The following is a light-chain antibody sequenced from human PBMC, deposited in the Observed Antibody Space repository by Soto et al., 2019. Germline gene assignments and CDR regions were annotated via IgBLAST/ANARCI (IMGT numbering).Light chain of an antibody. J-gene: IGKJ1*01. CDR2: SAS. Sequence: EIVMAQSPATLSVSPGGRATLSCRASQSISDTLAWYQQKPGQAPRLLIYSASRRATGFPGRFSGSGSGTDFTLTISRLEPEDFAVYYCQQYGSSPVTFGQGTKVDIK. CDR1: QSISDT. CDR3: QQYGSSPVT. V-gene: IGKV3-20*01.